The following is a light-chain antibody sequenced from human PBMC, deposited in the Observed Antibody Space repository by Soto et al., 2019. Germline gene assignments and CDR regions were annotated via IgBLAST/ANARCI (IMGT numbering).Light chain of an antibody. V-gene: IGKV3-15*01. CDR1: QSVGST. CDR2: DAS. J-gene: IGKJ1*01. Sequence: EIVITQSRATLSVSPGERATLSCRASQSVGSTLAWYQQKVGQAPRLLIYDASARATGIPARFSGSGSGTEFTLTISSLQSEDFAVYYCQQYNVWPETFGQGTKVDIK. CDR3: QQYNVWPET.